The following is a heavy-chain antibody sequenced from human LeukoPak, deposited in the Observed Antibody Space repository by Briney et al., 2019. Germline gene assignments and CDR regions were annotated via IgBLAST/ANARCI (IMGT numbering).Heavy chain of an antibody. D-gene: IGHD3-10*01. V-gene: IGHV1-24*01. CDR1: GCTLTELS. CDR2: FDPEDGET. CDR3: HAYYYGSGIDDDY. Sequence: ASVKVSCKVSGCTLTELSMHWVRQAPGKGLEGTGGFDPEDGETIYAQKFQGRVTMTEDTSTDTAYMELSSLRSEDTAVYYCHAYYYGSGIDDDYWGQGTLVTVSS. J-gene: IGHJ4*02.